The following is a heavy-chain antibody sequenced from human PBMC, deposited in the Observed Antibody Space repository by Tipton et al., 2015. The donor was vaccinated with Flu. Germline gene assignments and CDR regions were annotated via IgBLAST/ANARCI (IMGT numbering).Heavy chain of an antibody. CDR1: GYTFTSYG. V-gene: IGHV1-18*04. Sequence: QSGAEVKKPGASVKVSCKASGYTFTSYGISWVRQAPGQGLEWMGWISAYNGNTNYAQKLQGRVTMTTDTSTSTAYMELRSLRSDDTAVYYCARVFFRGLTEHIVGLDYWGQGTLVTVSS. CDR2: ISAYNGNT. D-gene: IGHD3-16*01. CDR3: ARVFFRGLTEHIVGLDY. J-gene: IGHJ4*02.